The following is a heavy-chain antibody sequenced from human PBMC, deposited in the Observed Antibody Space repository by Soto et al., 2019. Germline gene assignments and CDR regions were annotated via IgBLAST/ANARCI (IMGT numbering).Heavy chain of an antibody. Sequence: ASVKVSCKASGYTFTXYYMHWVRQAPGQGLELMGIINPSGGSTSYAQKFQGRVTMTRDTSTSTVYMELSSLRSEDTAMYYCARDLGSTNPNKYYYYYYMDVWGKGTTVTVSS. D-gene: IGHD2-2*01. CDR3: ARDLGSTNPNKYYYYYYMDV. J-gene: IGHJ6*03. V-gene: IGHV1-46*03. CDR1: GYTFTXYY. CDR2: INPSGGST.